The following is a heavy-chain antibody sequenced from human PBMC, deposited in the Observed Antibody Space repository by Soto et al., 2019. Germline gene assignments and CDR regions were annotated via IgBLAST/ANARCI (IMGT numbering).Heavy chain of an antibody. CDR2: IYYSGST. CDR1: ADSISNYY. J-gene: IGHJ3*02. CDR3: ARHLWFCSSWYLGALYI. V-gene: IGHV4-59*08. Sequence: SETLSLTCTVSADSISNYYWSWIRQPPGKGLEWIGYIYYSGSTHYNPSLKSRVTISVDTSKNQFSLKLSSVTAADTAVYYCARHLWFCSSWYLGALYIWGQGTMVTVSS. D-gene: IGHD6-13*01.